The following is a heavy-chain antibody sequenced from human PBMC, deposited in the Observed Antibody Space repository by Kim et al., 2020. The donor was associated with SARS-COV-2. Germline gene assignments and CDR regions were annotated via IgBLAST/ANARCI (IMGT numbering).Heavy chain of an antibody. CDR3: ATGRVAGPPAWFDP. CDR2: FDPDDGET. V-gene: IGHV1-24*01. CDR1: GYTLTELS. J-gene: IGHJ5*02. Sequence: ASVKVSCKVSGYTLTELSMHWVRQAPGKGLEWMGGFDPDDGETNYAQKFQGRVTMTEDTSTDTAYMELSSLRSEDTAVYYCATGRVAGPPAWFDPWGQGTLVTVSS. D-gene: IGHD2-15*01.